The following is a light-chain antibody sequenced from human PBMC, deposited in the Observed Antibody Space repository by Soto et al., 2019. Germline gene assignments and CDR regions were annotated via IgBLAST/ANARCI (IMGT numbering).Light chain of an antibody. CDR2: AAS. J-gene: IGKJ1*01. V-gene: IGKV1-9*01. CDR1: QGISSY. Sequence: DIQLTQSPSFVSASVGDRVTITCRASQGISSYLAWYQQKPGKAPKLLIYAASALQSGVPSRFSGSGSGTEFTLTISSLQPDDFATYYCQHYNSYSEAFGQGTKVDIK. CDR3: QHYNSYSEA.